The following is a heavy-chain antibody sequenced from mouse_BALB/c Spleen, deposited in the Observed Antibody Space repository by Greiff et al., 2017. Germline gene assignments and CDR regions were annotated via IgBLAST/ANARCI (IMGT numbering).Heavy chain of an antibody. V-gene: IGHV1-54*01. CDR1: GYAFTNYL. CDR2: INPGSGGT. CDR3: ARGDGYYYFDY. D-gene: IGHD2-3*01. Sequence: VKLQESGAELVRPGTSVKVSCKASGYAFTNYLIEWVKQRPGQGLEWIGVINPGSGGTNYNEKFKGKATLTADKSSSTAYMQLSSLTSDDSAVYFCARGDGYYYFDYWGQGTTLTVSS. J-gene: IGHJ2*01.